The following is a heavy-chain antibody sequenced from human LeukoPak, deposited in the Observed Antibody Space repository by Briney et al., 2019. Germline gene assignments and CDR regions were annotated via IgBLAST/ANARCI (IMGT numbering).Heavy chain of an antibody. V-gene: IGHV3-7*01. CDR3: ASALGETRYYYYYYMDV. D-gene: IGHD2-21*01. Sequence: PGGSLRLSCAASGFTFSSYWMSWVRQAPGKGLEWVANIKQDGSEKYYVDSVKGRFTISRDNAKNSLYLQMNSLRAEDTAVYYCASALGETRYYYYYYMDVWGKGTTVTVSS. CDR1: GFTFSSYW. J-gene: IGHJ6*03. CDR2: IKQDGSEK.